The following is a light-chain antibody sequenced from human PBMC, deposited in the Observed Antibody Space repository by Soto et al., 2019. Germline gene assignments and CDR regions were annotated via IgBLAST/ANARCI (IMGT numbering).Light chain of an antibody. CDR3: SSYTSSSTHV. CDR1: SSDIGAFTF. V-gene: IGLV2-14*03. CDR2: DVN. J-gene: IGLJ1*01. Sequence: QSALTQPASVSGSPGQSVTISCTGTSSDIGAFTFVSWYQQHPGKVPKLRIFDVNRRPSGVSDRFSGSKSGNTASLTISGLQAEDEGDYYCSSYTSSSTHVFGSRTKLTVL.